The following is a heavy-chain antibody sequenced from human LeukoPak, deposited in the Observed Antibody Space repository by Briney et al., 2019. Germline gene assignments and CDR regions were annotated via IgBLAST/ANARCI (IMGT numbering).Heavy chain of an antibody. D-gene: IGHD1-26*01. Sequence: GASVKVSCKASGYTFTGYYMHWVRRAPGQGLEWMGRINPNSGSTNYAQKFQGRVTMTRDTSISTAYMELSRLRSDDTAVYYCARIYSGSSARHFDYWGQGTLVTVSS. J-gene: IGHJ4*02. V-gene: IGHV1-2*06. CDR3: ARIYSGSSARHFDY. CDR1: GYTFTGYY. CDR2: INPNSGST.